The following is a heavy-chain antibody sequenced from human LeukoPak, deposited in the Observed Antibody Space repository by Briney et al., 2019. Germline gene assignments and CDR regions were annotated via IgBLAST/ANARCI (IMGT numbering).Heavy chain of an antibody. CDR1: GFTVSNNY. J-gene: IGHJ6*02. CDR3: AKAPTYGLDV. Sequence: GGSLRLSCAAPGFTVSNNYMSWVRQAAGKGLDWVSVIYSDGSTYYADSVKGRFTISKDNSKNTLYLQMNSLRAEDTAIYYCAKAPTYGLDVWGQGTTVTVSS. CDR2: IYSDGST. V-gene: IGHV3-53*01.